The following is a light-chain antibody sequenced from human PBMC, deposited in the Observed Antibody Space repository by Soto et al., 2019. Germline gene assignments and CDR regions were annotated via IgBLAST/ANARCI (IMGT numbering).Light chain of an antibody. CDR3: YSYTSSSTYV. CDR2: DVS. V-gene: IGLV2-14*03. J-gene: IGLJ1*01. Sequence: QSVLTQPASVSGSPGQSITISCTGTSSDVGGYNYVSWYQQHPAKAPKVMIYDVSNRPSGVSNRFSGSKSGNTASQTISGLQAEDEADYYCYSYTSSSTYVFGTGTKVTVL. CDR1: SSDVGGYNY.